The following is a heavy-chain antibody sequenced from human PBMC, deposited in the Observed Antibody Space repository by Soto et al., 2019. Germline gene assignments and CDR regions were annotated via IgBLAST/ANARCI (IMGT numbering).Heavy chain of an antibody. Sequence: QVQLVQSGAEVKKPGASVKVSCKASGYTFTSYDINWVRQATGQGLEWMGWMNPNSGNPGYAQKFQGRDTMTRNTSISTAYMELSSLRSEDTAVYYCARGSYYYGSGAGDYWGHGTLVTVSS. D-gene: IGHD3-10*01. CDR3: ARGSYYYGSGAGDY. CDR1: GYTFTSYD. CDR2: MNPNSGNP. J-gene: IGHJ4*01. V-gene: IGHV1-8*01.